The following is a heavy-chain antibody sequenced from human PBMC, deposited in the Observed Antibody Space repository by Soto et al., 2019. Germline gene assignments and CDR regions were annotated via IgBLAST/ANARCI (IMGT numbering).Heavy chain of an antibody. Sequence: PSESLSLTCAVCGGSISSSVYAGTWIRQPPGKGLEWIGYIYHSGSTYYNPSLKSRVTISVDRSKNQFSLKLSSVTAADTAVYYCARGGSFYGMDVWGQGTTVTVSS. J-gene: IGHJ6*02. CDR2: IYHSGST. V-gene: IGHV4-30-2*01. CDR1: GGSISSSVYA. CDR3: ARGGSFYGMDV. D-gene: IGHD1-26*01.